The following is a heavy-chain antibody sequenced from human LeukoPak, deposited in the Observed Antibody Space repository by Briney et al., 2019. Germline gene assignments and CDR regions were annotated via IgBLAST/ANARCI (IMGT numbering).Heavy chain of an antibody. CDR1: GYTFTTYA. Sequence: ASVKVSCKASGYTFTTYAMNWVRQAPGQGLEWMGWINTNTGNPTYAQGFTGRFVFSLDTSVSTAYLQITSLKAEDTAVCYCARGWGRAIALAGTHYWGQGTLVTVSS. J-gene: IGHJ4*02. CDR3: ARGWGRAIALAGTHY. V-gene: IGHV7-4-1*02. CDR2: INTNTGNP. D-gene: IGHD6-19*01.